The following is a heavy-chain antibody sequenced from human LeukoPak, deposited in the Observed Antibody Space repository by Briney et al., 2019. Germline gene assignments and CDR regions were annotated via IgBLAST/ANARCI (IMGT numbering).Heavy chain of an antibody. Sequence: GRSLRLSCAASGFTFSSYGMHWVRQAPGKGLEWVAVIWYDGSNKYYADSVKGRFTISRDNSKNTLYLQVNSLRAEDTAVYYCAKGDYYGSGSTFKNGMDVWGQGTTVTVSS. V-gene: IGHV3-33*06. D-gene: IGHD3-10*01. CDR2: IWYDGSNK. J-gene: IGHJ6*02. CDR3: AKGDYYGSGSTFKNGMDV. CDR1: GFTFSSYG.